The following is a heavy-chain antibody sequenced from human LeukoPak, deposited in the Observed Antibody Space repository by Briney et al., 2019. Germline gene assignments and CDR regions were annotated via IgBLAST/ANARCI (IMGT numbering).Heavy chain of an antibody. V-gene: IGHV4-61*02. CDR1: GGSISSGSDY. D-gene: IGHD5-18*01. CDR3: ARGRYTYGNAFDY. Sequence: PSQTLSLTCTVSGGSISSGSDYWSWIRQPAGKGLEWIGRIYTSGSTNYNPSLKSRVTISVDTSKNQFSLKLTSVTAADTAVYYCARGRYTYGNAFDYWGQGTLVTVSS. J-gene: IGHJ4*02. CDR2: IYTSGST.